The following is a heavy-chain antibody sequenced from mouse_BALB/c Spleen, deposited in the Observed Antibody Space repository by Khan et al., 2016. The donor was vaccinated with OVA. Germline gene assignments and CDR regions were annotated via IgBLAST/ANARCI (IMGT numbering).Heavy chain of an antibody. V-gene: IGHV9-3-1*01. J-gene: IGHJ4*01. Sequence: QIQLVQSGPELKKPGETVKISCKASGYTFKNHGMNWVKQAPGKGLKWMGWINTYTGEPTYVEDFKGRFAFSLETSASTAYLQINNLKNEDTATYFGAKPPFFSNVMVYWGQGTSVTVSS. CDR3: AKPPFFSNVMVY. CDR2: INTYTGEP. CDR1: GYTFKNHG.